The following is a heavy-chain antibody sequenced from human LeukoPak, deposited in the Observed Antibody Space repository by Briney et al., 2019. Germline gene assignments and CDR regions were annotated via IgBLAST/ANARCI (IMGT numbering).Heavy chain of an antibody. CDR1: GFTSSNAW. V-gene: IGHV3-15*01. CDR3: TTDSFGYSSL. D-gene: IGHD6-13*01. CDR2: IKSKTDGGTT. Sequence: GGSLRPSCAASGFTSSNAWMSWVRQAPGKGLEWVGRIKSKTDGGTTDYAAPVKGRFTISRDDSKNTLYLQMNSLKTEDTAVYHCTTDSFGYSSLWGQGTLVTVSS. J-gene: IGHJ4*02.